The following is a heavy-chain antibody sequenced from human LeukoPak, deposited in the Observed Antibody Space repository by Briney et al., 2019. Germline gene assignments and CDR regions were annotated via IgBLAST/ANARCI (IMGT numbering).Heavy chain of an antibody. CDR1: GFTFKTHY. CDR3: VRDMSKAVPGTGAFDL. V-gene: IGHV3-74*01. J-gene: IGHJ3*01. Sequence: GGSLRLSCVASGFTFKTHYMHWVRQGPGKGLVWVSRIDVDERTTDYADSVRGRFTISRDGAKNTLYLQMNSLRAEDTAVYYCVRDMSKAVPGTGAFDLWGQGTTVTVSS. CDR2: IDVDERTT. D-gene: IGHD6-19*01.